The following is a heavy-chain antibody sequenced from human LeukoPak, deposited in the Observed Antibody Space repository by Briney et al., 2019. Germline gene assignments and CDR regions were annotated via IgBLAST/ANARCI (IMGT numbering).Heavy chain of an antibody. J-gene: IGHJ4*02. D-gene: IGHD3-3*01. CDR3: ARSSTIFGVVITYYFDY. V-gene: IGHV3-7*01. CDR1: GFTFSSYW. Sequence: GGSLRLSCAASGFTFSSYWMSWVRQAPGKGLEWVANIKQDGSEKYYVDSVKGRFTISRDNAKNSLYLQMNSLRAEDTAVYYCARSSTIFGVVITYYFDYWGQGTLVTVSS. CDR2: IKQDGSEK.